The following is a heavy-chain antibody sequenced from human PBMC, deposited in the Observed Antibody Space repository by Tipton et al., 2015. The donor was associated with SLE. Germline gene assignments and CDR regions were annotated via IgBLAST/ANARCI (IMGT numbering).Heavy chain of an antibody. J-gene: IGHJ6*03. Sequence: QSGPEVKKPGSAVKASCKASGGTLTNYAINWVRQAPGQGLEWMGGIIPMFNKINYAQKFQGRITFTTDESTSTAFMDLSRLTSEDTAVYFCARGGVAVTGSRFFSHYMDVWGKGTTVNVSS. CDR1: GGTLTNYA. V-gene: IGHV1-69*05. D-gene: IGHD2-21*02. CDR2: IIPMFNKI. CDR3: ARGGVAVTGSRFFSHYMDV.